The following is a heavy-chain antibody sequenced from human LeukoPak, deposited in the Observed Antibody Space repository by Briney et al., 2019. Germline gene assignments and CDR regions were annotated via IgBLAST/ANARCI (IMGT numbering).Heavy chain of an antibody. J-gene: IGHJ4*02. Sequence: PGGSLRLSCAASGFTFSSYWMSWIRLPPGKGLEWIGTIYSSGTTYYTPSLKSRVTISVDTSKNQFSLRLTSVTAADTAVYYCARDNWGSGYYEFDHWGQGTLVTVSS. CDR1: GFTFSSYW. CDR2: IYSSGTT. CDR3: ARDNWGSGYYEFDH. D-gene: IGHD3-22*01. V-gene: IGHV4-39*07.